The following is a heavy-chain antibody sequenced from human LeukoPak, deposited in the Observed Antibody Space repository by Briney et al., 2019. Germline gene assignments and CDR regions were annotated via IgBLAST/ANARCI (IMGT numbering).Heavy chain of an antibody. J-gene: IGHJ4*02. CDR2: ISGSGGRT. CDR1: GFTFSSYA. D-gene: IGHD3-10*01. CDR3: ARDSSMLRGPLVIYYFDF. V-gene: IGHV3-23*01. Sequence: GGSLRLSCAASGFTFSSYAMSWVRQAPGKGLEWVSVISGSGGRTYYADSVKGRFTISRDNSKNTLYLQMNSLRVEDTAVYYCARDSSMLRGPLVIYYFDFWGQGTLVTVSS.